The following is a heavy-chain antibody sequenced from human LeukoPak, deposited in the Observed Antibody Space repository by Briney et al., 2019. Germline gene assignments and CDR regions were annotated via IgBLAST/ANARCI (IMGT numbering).Heavy chain of an antibody. CDR2: IIPILGIA. CDR1: GGTFSSYA. J-gene: IGHJ4*02. CDR3: ARQHYHGSGSYYNTIDY. Sequence: ASVKVSCKASGGTFSSYAISWVRQAPGQGLEWMGRIIPILGIANYAQKFQGRVTITADKSTSTAYMELSSLRSEDTAVYYCARQHYHGSGSYYNTIDYWGQGTLVTVSS. V-gene: IGHV1-69*04. D-gene: IGHD3-10*01.